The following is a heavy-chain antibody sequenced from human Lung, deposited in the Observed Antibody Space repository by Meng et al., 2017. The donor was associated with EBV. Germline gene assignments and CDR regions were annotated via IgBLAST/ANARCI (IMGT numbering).Heavy chain of an antibody. CDR2: IYYSGST. J-gene: IGHJ5*02. Sequence: QVQLQASGPGLVKPSQTLSLTCTVSGGSISSGGYYWSWIRQHPGKGLEWIGYIYYSGSTYYNPSLKSLVTISVDTSKNQFSLKLSSVTAADTAVYYCATTTVRGVNWIDPWGQGTLVTVSS. V-gene: IGHV4-31*01. CDR3: ATTTVRGVNWIDP. CDR1: GGSISSGGYY. D-gene: IGHD3-10*01.